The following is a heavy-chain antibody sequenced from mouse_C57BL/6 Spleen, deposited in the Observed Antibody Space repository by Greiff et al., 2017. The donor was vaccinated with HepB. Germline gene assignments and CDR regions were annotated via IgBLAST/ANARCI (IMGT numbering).Heavy chain of an antibody. Sequence: VQLKESEGGLVQPGSSMKLSCTASGFTFSDYYMAWVRQVPEKGLEWVANINYDGSSTYYLDSLKSRFIISRDNAKNILYLQMSSLKSEDTATYYCARARFLITTVVATNWYFDVWGTGTTVTVSS. J-gene: IGHJ1*03. V-gene: IGHV5-16*01. D-gene: IGHD1-1*01. CDR3: ARARFLITTVVATNWYFDV. CDR1: GFTFSDYY. CDR2: INYDGSST.